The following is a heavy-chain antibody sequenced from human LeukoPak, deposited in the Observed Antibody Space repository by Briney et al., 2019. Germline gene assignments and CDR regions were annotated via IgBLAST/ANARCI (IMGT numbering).Heavy chain of an antibody. CDR2: MNPNSGNT. V-gene: IGHV1-8*01. J-gene: IGHJ4*02. CDR3: ARGCSPYLKTTGNDY. D-gene: IGHD1-1*01. CDR1: GYTFTSHD. Sequence: GASVKVSCKASGYTFTSHDINWVRQATGQGLEWMGWMNPNSGNTGYAQKFQGRVIMTRGTAINTAYMELHSLRSEDTAVYYCARGCSPYLKTTGNDYWGQGTLVTVSS.